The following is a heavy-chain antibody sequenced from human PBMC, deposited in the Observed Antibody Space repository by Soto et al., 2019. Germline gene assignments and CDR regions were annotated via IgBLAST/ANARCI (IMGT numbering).Heavy chain of an antibody. J-gene: IGHJ4*02. Sequence: PGGSLRLSCEASGFTFSGSAMHWVRQASGKGLEWVGRIRSKANSYATAYAASVKGRFSISRDESKNTAYLQMNSLKTEDTAVYYCTSHSPDDMIRMWGQGTQVTVSS. V-gene: IGHV3-73*01. CDR2: IRSKANSYAT. CDR3: TSHSPDDMIRM. CDR1: GFTFSGSA. D-gene: IGHD3-22*01.